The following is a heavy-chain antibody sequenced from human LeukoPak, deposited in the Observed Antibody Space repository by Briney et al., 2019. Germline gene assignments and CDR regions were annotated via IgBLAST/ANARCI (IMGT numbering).Heavy chain of an antibody. CDR2: IYYSGST. J-gene: IGHJ5*02. CDR3: ARSMDIGDTAMVSQVRWFDP. Sequence: SETLSLTCTVSGGSISSYYWSWIRQPPGKGLEWIGYIYYSGSTNYNPSLKSRVTISVDTSKNQFSLKLSSVTAADTAVYYCARSMDIGDTAMVSQVRWFDPWGQGTLVTVSS. CDR1: GGSISSYY. V-gene: IGHV4-59*01. D-gene: IGHD5-18*01.